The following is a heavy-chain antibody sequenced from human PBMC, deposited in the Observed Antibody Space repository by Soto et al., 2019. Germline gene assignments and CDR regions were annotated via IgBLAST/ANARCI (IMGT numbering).Heavy chain of an antibody. J-gene: IGHJ6*03. CDR1: GGSFSCYQ. CDR3: ARGLILWFGELSRRGGYYYYMDV. CDR2: INDSGDI. D-gene: IGHD3-10*01. V-gene: IGHV4-34*01. Sequence: QVQLQQWGAGLLKPSETLSPSCADYGGSFSCYQWSWLRQTPGRGLEWSGGINDSGDINYNPSLKSRVTILVDSPKKQISLRLSSVTAADTAVYYCARGLILWFGELSRRGGYYYYMDVWGKGTTVTVSS.